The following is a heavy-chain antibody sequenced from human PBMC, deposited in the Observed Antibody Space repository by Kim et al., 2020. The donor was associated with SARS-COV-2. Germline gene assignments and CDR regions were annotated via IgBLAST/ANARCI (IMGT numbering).Heavy chain of an antibody. CDR2: INRGGST. D-gene: IGHD1-26*01. V-gene: IGHV3-53*01. CDR3: ATYGILGASFDS. Sequence: GGSLRLSCAASGFTVSDNYMSWVRQAPGKGLEWVSTINRGGSTYYADSVKGRFTISRDNSNNILYLQMNSLKVEDTAVYYCATYGILGASFDSWGQGTL. CDR1: GFTVSDNY. J-gene: IGHJ5*01.